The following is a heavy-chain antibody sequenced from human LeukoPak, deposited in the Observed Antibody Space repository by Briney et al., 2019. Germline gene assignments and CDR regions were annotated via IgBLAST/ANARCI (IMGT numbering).Heavy chain of an antibody. Sequence: GESLEISCKGSGYIFANNWIAWVRQMPGRGLEWMGIIYPGDSDTRYSPSFQGQVTMSADKSITTAYLQWSNLKASDTAMYYCARQSVGSSSSLDVWGQGTTVTVSS. CDR2: IYPGDSDT. V-gene: IGHV5-51*01. CDR1: GYIFANNW. J-gene: IGHJ6*02. D-gene: IGHD3-10*01. CDR3: ARQSVGSSSSLDV.